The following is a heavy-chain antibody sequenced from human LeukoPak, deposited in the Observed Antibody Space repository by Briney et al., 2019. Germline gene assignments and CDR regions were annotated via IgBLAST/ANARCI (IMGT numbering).Heavy chain of an antibody. Sequence: GGSLRLSCAASGFTFSSYAMSWVRQAPGKGLEWVSAISGSGGSTYCADSVKGRFTISRDNSKNTLYLQMNSLRAEDTAVYYCAKDSGDIVVVPAAFDYWGQGTLVTVSS. CDR3: AKDSGDIVVVPAAFDY. J-gene: IGHJ4*02. D-gene: IGHD2-2*01. V-gene: IGHV3-23*01. CDR1: GFTFSSYA. CDR2: ISGSGGST.